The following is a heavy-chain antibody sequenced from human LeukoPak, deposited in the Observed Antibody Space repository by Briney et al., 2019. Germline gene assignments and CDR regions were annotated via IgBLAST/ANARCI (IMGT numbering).Heavy chain of an antibody. D-gene: IGHD6-19*01. Sequence: GRSLRLSCAASGFTFSSYAMHWVRQAPGKGLEWVAVMSHDGSNKYYGDSVKGRFTISRDNSKNTLYLQMNSLRAEDTAVYYCAKLDSRGWSRPFDYWGQGTLVTVSS. CDR1: GFTFSSYA. V-gene: IGHV3-30*18. CDR3: AKLDSRGWSRPFDY. CDR2: MSHDGSNK. J-gene: IGHJ4*02.